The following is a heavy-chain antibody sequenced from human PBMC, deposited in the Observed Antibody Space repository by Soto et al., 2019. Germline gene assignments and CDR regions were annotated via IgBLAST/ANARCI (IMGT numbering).Heavy chain of an antibody. Sequence: QVTLKESGPVLVKATETLTLTCTVSGFSLTTGRMGVSWIRQPPGQALEWLAHIFSNAERSYNSSLQPRITISDESSKGQVVLTMTDVGPVDTATYYCARLVADPYYCYFGLDGWGPGTTVTVSS. CDR1: GFSLTTGRMG. V-gene: IGHV2-26*01. CDR3: ARLVADPYYCYFGLDG. J-gene: IGHJ6*02. CDR2: IFSNAER.